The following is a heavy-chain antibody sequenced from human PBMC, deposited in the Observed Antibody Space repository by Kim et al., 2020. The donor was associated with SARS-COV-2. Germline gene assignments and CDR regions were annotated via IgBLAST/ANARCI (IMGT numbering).Heavy chain of an antibody. V-gene: IGHV3-30*04. CDR1: GFTFGSYA. J-gene: IGHJ4*01. CDR3: ARDMGRYRGYTTYIDY. D-gene: IGHD2-2*02. CDR2: MSHDGSLE. Sequence: GGSLRLSCAASGFTFGSYAMHWVRQAPGKGLEWVAIMSHDGSLEYYPDSVKGRLTVSRHNAESTLYLQMHSLRAEDTGAYYCARDMGRYRGYTTYIDYWG.